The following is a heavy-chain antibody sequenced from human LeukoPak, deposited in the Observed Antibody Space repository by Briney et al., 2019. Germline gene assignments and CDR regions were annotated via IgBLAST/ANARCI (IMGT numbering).Heavy chain of an antibody. Sequence: ASVKVSCKASGYTFTSYDINWVRQATGQGLEWMGWMNPNSGNTGYAQKFQGRVTMTTDTSTSTAYMELRSLRSDDTAVYYCARNPLATGGSWFDPWGQGTLVTVSS. CDR3: ARNPLATGGSWFDP. CDR1: GYTFTSYD. J-gene: IGHJ5*02. CDR2: MNPNSGNT. V-gene: IGHV1-8*01. D-gene: IGHD5-12*01.